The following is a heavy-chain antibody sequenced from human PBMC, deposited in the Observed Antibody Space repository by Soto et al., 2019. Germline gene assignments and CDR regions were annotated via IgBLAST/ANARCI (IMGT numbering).Heavy chain of an antibody. CDR3: ARDTRITIFGVVEHYYYMDV. CDR1: GYTFTSYY. V-gene: IGHV1-46*03. D-gene: IGHD3-3*01. J-gene: IGHJ6*03. Sequence: WASVKVSCKASGYTFTSYYMHWVRQAPGQGLEWMGIINPSGASTSYAQKFQGRVTMTRDTSTSTVYMELSSLRSEDTAVYYCARDTRITIFGVVEHYYYMDVWGKGTTVTVSS. CDR2: INPSGAST.